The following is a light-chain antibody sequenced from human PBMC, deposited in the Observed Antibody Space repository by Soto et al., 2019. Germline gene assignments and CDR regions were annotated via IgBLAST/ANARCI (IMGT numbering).Light chain of an antibody. V-gene: IGKV3-20*01. CDR1: QSVASDY. CDR2: SAS. J-gene: IGKJ2*01. Sequence: EIVLTQSPGTLSLSPGERATLSCRASQSVASDYMAWYQQKPGQAPRLLLYSASSRNTGIPDRFTGSGSGTDFTLTISRLEPEDFAVYFCQQYSSFHRSFGQGTKLEI. CDR3: QQYSSFHRS.